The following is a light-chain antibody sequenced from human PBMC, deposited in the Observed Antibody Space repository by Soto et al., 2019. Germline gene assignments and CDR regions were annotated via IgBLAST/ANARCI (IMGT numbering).Light chain of an antibody. CDR1: QSVSSSY. CDR3: QQYGSSPYT. V-gene: IGKV3-20*01. Sequence: EIVLTQSPGTLSLSPGERATLSCRASQSVSSSYLAWYQQKPGQAPRLLIYGSSSRATGIPDRFSGSGPGTDLTPTISSLEPGDFAVYYCQQYGSSPYTCGQGTKL. J-gene: IGKJ2*01. CDR2: GSS.